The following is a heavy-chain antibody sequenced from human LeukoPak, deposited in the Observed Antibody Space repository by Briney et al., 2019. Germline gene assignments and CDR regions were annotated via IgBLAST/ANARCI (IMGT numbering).Heavy chain of an antibody. CDR3: ARVEPQYRYAEVGFYFDY. Sequence: INXNGNVNYYVDSVKGRFTISRDNAKNSLYLQMNSLRDEDTAVYYCARVEPQYRYAEVGFYFDYWGQGTLVTVSS. J-gene: IGHJ4*02. V-gene: IGHV3-7*01. D-gene: IGHD2-2*01. CDR2: INXNGNVN.